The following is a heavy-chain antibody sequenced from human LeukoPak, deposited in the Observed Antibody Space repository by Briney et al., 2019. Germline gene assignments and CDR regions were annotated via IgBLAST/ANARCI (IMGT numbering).Heavy chain of an antibody. CDR2: IYPGDSGT. CDR1: GYSFTNYW. D-gene: IGHD3-10*01. J-gene: IGHJ5*02. CDR3: ARHGEVGGFDP. V-gene: IGHV5-51*01. Sequence: PGESLKISCKGSGYSFTNYWIGWVRQMPGKGLEWMWIIYPGDSGTRYSPSFQGQVTISVDKSISTAYLQWSSLKASDTAIYYCARHGEVGGFDPWGQGTLVTVSS.